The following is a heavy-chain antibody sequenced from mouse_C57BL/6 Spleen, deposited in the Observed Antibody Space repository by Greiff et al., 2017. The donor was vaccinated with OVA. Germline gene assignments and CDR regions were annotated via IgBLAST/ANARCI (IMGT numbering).Heavy chain of an antibody. Sequence: EVQVVESGGGLVQPKGSLKLSCAASGFSFNTYAMNWVRQAPGKGLEWVARIRSKSNNYATYYADSVKDRFTISRDDSESMLYLQMNNLKTEDTARYYCVRRDSSGYGFAYWGQGTLVTVSA. J-gene: IGHJ3*01. CDR3: VRRDSSGYGFAY. V-gene: IGHV10-1*01. CDR2: IRSKSNNYAT. CDR1: GFSFNTYA. D-gene: IGHD3-2*02.